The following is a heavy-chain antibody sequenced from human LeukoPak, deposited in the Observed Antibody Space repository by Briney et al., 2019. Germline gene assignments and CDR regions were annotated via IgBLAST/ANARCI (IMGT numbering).Heavy chain of an antibody. CDR1: GFTFSYYY. D-gene: IGHD6-13*01. Sequence: GGSLRLSCAASGFTFSYYYMHWVRQAPGKGLECVPAISGNGGITYYANSVKGRFTISRDNSKNTLYLQMGRLRDEDMAVYYCARNAAAGSIGGLASWGQGTLVTVSS. CDR3: ARNAAAGSIGGLAS. CDR2: ISGNGGIT. J-gene: IGHJ4*02. V-gene: IGHV3-64*01.